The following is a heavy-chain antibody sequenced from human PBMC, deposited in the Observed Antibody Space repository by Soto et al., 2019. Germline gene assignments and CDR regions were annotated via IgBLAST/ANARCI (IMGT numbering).Heavy chain of an antibody. V-gene: IGHV1-3*01. Sequence: QVQLVQSGAEVKKPGASVKVSCKASGYTFTNYAMHWVRQAPGQRLEWMGWINAGTGNTKYSQKFQGRVTITRDTSASTAYMDLSSLRSEDTAVYYCARGPGGPDGPGDYWGQGTLVTVSS. CDR3: ARGPGGPDGPGDY. J-gene: IGHJ4*02. CDR1: GYTFTNYA. CDR2: INAGTGNT. D-gene: IGHD2-15*01.